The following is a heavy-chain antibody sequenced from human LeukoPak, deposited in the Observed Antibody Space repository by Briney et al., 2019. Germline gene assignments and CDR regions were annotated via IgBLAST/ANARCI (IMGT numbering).Heavy chain of an antibody. CDR2: ISINGDKT. V-gene: IGHV3-64D*06. Sequence: GGSLRLSCSASGFTFSGHFMHWVRQAPGKGLEYVSSISINGDKTYYAESVKGRFTTSRDNSKNTLYLQLSSLRVEDTAVYYCIKDRIGTWSFDHWGQGTLLTVSS. CDR1: GFTFSGHF. D-gene: IGHD1-26*01. CDR3: IKDRIGTWSFDH. J-gene: IGHJ4*02.